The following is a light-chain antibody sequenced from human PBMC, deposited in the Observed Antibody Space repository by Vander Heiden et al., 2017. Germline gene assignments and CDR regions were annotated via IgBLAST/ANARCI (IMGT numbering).Light chain of an antibody. CDR2: AAS. J-gene: IGKJ3*01. CDR3: QQRDSTPRT. CDR1: QSISSY. V-gene: IGKV1-39*01. Sequence: DIQMTQSPSSLSASEGDRVTITCRASQSISSYLNWYQQKPGKAPKLLIYAASSLQSGVPSRFSGSGSGTDFTLTISRLQPEDFATYYCQQRDSTPRTFGHGTKVDIK.